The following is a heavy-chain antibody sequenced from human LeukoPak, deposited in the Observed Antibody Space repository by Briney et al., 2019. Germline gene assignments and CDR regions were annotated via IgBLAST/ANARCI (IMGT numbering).Heavy chain of an antibody. Sequence: SETLSLTCTVPGGSISRYYWSWIRQPPGKGLEWIGYIYYSGSTNYNPSLKSRVTISVDTSKDQFSLKLNSVTAADTAVYYCARLHVAVAATEYEYWGQGTLVTVSS. CDR3: ARLHVAVAATEYEY. V-gene: IGHV4-59*08. J-gene: IGHJ4*02. D-gene: IGHD6-19*01. CDR1: GGSISRYY. CDR2: IYYSGST.